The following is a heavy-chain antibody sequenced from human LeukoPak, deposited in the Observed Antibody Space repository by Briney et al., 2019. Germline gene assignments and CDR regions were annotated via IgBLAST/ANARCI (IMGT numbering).Heavy chain of an antibody. CDR3: ARRGETASYGDYRFDY. V-gene: IGHV3-23*01. D-gene: IGHD4-17*01. Sequence: GGSLRLSCAASGFTFSNYAMSWVRQAPGRGLEWVSAISGSSGLTYYADSVKGRFTISRDNSKNTLFLQMNSLRAEDTAVYYCARRGETASYGDYRFDYWGQGTLVTVSS. CDR1: GFTFSNYA. J-gene: IGHJ4*02. CDR2: ISGSSGLT.